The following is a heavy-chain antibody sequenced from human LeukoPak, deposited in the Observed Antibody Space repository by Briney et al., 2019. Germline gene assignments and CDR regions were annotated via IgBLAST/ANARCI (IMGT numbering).Heavy chain of an antibody. CDR1: GFTFSSYA. V-gene: IGHV3-30*04. Sequence: GRSLRLSCAASGFTFSSYAMHWVRQAPGKGLEWVAVISYDGSNKYYADSVKGRFTISRDNSKNTLYLQMNSLRAEDTAVYYCARERYRGYDYYADYWGQGTLVTVSS. CDR2: ISYDGSNK. CDR3: ARERYRGYDYYADY. D-gene: IGHD5-12*01. J-gene: IGHJ4*02.